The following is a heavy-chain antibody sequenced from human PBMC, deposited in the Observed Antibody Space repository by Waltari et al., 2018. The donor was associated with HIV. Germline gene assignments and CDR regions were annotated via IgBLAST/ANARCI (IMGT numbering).Heavy chain of an antibody. CDR1: EFKFDDFA. CDR3: ARGRSISIFGGGGMDV. Sequence: EVQLVESGGGLVKPGRSLRLSCAAAEFKFDDFAIHWVRQAPGKGLEWVAGITWNSESIGDGDSVKGRFTISRDNAKNSVYLQMNSLRIEDTALYYCARGRSISIFGGGGMDVWGQGTTVTVSS. J-gene: IGHJ6*02. CDR2: ITWNSESI. D-gene: IGHD3-3*01. V-gene: IGHV3-9*01.